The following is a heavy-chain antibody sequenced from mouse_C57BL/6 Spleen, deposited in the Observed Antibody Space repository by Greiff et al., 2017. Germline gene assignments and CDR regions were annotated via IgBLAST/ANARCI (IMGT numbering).Heavy chain of an antibody. V-gene: IGHV1-55*01. J-gene: IGHJ4*01. Sequence: QVQLQQSGAELVKPGASVKMSCKASGYTFTSYWITWVKQRPGQGLAWIGDIYPGSGSTNYNEKFKSKATLTVDTSSSTAYMQLSSLTSEDSAVYYCARGQRRGAMDYWGQGTSVTVSS. CDR1: GYTFTSYW. CDR2: IYPGSGST. D-gene: IGHD3-3*01. CDR3: ARGQRRGAMDY.